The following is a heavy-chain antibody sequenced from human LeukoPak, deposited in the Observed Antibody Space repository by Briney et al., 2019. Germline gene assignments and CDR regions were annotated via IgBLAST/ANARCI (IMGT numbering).Heavy chain of an antibody. D-gene: IGHD3-16*01. Sequence: SETLSLTCSVSGGTLTNYYWGWIRQPPGKGLEFIGYIHSDGTTNYDSSLQSRVAISLDTSKIQFSLRLYSVTAADTALYFCARLNFRGGEALHFDSWGQGTLVTVSS. J-gene: IGHJ4*02. V-gene: IGHV4-4*09. CDR2: IHSDGTT. CDR1: GGTLTNYY. CDR3: ARLNFRGGEALHFDS.